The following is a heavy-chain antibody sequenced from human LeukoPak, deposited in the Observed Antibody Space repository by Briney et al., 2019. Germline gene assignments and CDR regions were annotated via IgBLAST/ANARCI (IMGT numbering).Heavy chain of an antibody. CDR1: GFTFSSYG. J-gene: IGHJ4*02. CDR3: ARDGDQMYEVYDY. D-gene: IGHD1-14*01. Sequence: PGGSLRLSCAASGFTFSSYGMRWVRQAPGKGLEWVAFIRYDGSNKYYADSVKGRFTISRDNAKNSLFLQMNSLRAEDTAVYYCARDGDQMYEVYDYWGLGTLVTVSS. CDR2: IRYDGSNK. V-gene: IGHV3-30*02.